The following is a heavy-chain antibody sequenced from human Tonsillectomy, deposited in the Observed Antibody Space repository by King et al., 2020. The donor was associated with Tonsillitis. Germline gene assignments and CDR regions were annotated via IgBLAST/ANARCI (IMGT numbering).Heavy chain of an antibody. CDR3: ARDQVNWNEDGGNNYYYYYMDV. J-gene: IGHJ6*03. CDR1: GGSISSYY. D-gene: IGHD1-1*01. V-gene: IGHV4-59*01. Sequence: HVQLQESGPGLVKPSETLSLTCTVSGGSISSYYWSWIRQPPGKGLEWIGYIYYSGSTNYNPSLKSRVTISVDTSKNQFSLKLSSVTAADTAVYYCARDQVNWNEDGGNNYYYYYMDVWGKGTTVTVSS. CDR2: IYYSGST.